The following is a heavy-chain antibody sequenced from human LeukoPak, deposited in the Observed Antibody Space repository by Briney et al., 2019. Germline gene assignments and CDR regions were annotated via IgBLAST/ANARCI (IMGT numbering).Heavy chain of an antibody. Sequence: ASVKVSCKASGYTFTSYGISWVRQAPGQGLEWMGWISAYNGNTNYPQKLQGRVTMTTDTSTSTAYMELRSLRSDDTAVYYCARDPVVLRYFDWLPPNNWFDPWGQGTLVTVSS. V-gene: IGHV1-18*01. J-gene: IGHJ5*02. D-gene: IGHD3-9*01. CDR1: GYTFTSYG. CDR2: ISAYNGNT. CDR3: ARDPVVLRYFDWLPPNNWFDP.